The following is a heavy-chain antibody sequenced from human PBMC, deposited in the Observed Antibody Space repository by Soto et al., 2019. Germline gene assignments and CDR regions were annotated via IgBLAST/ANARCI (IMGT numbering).Heavy chain of an antibody. D-gene: IGHD2-21*01. CDR1: GGTFSDHY. Sequence: SQTLSLSCAVYGGTFSDHYWRWIRQPPGKGLEWIGEIIHSGRTNYNPSLKSRVTISEDTSKSQFSLKLNSVTAADTAVYYCARRGGGNYPYYFDYWDEGTLVTVS. CDR2: IIHSGRT. CDR3: ARRGGGNYPYYFDY. J-gene: IGHJ4*02. V-gene: IGHV4-34*12.